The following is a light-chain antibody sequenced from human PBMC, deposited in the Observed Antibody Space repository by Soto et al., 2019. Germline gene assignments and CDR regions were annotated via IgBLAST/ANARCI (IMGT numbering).Light chain of an antibody. CDR1: SSDVADYQY. V-gene: IGLV2-8*01. CDR2: EVN. J-gene: IGLJ1*01. Sequence: QSALTQPPSASGSPGQSVTISCTGTSSDVADYQYVSWYQQHPGKAPKLMIYEVNKRPSAIPDRFSGSKSGSTASLTVSGLQPEDEADYYCSSYAGSSTYVCGTGTKVTVL. CDR3: SSYAGSSTYV.